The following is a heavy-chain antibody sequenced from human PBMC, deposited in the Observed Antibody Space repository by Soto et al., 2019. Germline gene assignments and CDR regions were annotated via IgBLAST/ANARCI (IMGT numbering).Heavy chain of an antibody. CDR3: ARGAPWGRGVPTYVHY. J-gene: IGHJ4*02. CDR1: GGSLTSGGFY. CDR2: IHYNGDT. V-gene: IGHV4-31*03. Sequence: QVHLQESGPRLLKPSQTLSLTCNVSGGSLTSGGFYWTWVRHHPEKALEWVGSIHYNGDTYFSPSLRSRISLTLDTSKNEFSLTMTSVTAADTAIYFCARGAPWGRGVPTYVHYWGPGIHVSVSS. D-gene: IGHD3-10*01.